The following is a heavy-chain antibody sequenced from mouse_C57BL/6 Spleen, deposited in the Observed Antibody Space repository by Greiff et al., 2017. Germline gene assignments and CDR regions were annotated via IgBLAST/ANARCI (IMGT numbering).Heavy chain of an antibody. J-gene: IGHJ3*01. Sequence: QVQLQQSGAELVKPGASVKMSCKASGYTFTSYWITWVKQRPGQGLEWIGDIYPGGGSTNYNEKFKSKATLTGDTSSSTAYMQLSSLTSEDAAVYDCERNWEGGFAYWGQGTLVTVSA. D-gene: IGHD4-1*01. CDR2: IYPGGGST. V-gene: IGHV1-55*01. CDR3: ERNWEGGFAY. CDR1: GYTFTSYW.